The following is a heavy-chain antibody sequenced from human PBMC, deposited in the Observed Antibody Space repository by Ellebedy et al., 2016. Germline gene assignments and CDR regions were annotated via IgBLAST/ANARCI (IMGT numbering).Heavy chain of an antibody. V-gene: IGHV3-23*01. CDR1: GFTFSSYA. Sequence: GESLKISXAASGFTFSSYAMSWVRQAPGKGLEWVSGISGSGGSTYYADSVKGRFTISRDNSKNTLYLQMNSLRAEDTAVYYCAKGSSGWYFLTFDYWGQGTLVTVSS. CDR3: AKGSSGWYFLTFDY. CDR2: ISGSGGST. D-gene: IGHD6-19*01. J-gene: IGHJ4*02.